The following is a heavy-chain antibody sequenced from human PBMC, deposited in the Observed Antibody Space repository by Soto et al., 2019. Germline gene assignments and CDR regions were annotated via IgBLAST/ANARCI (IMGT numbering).Heavy chain of an antibody. CDR3: ARDNYGDYLLGY. J-gene: IGHJ4*02. CDR2: ISSSTNTI. CDR1: GFTFSSYS. Sequence: EVQLVESGGGLVQPGGSLRLSCAASGFTFSSYSMNWVRQAPGKGLEWVSYISSSTNTIYYADSVKGRFTISRDNANNSLYLKMNYLRAEDTAVYYCARDNYGDYLLGYWGQGTLVTVSS. D-gene: IGHD4-17*01. V-gene: IGHV3-48*01.